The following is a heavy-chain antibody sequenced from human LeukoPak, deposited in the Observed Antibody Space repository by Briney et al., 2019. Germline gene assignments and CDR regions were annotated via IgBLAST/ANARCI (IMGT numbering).Heavy chain of an antibody. J-gene: IGHJ3*02. CDR2: IGTDGSYI. V-gene: IGHV3-21*01. CDR1: GFTFSSHN. CDR3: ARKMKTGDRVGTFDI. Sequence: GGSLRLSCAASGFTFSSHNMNCVRQAPMKGLEWVSSIGTDGSYISYADSVQGRFTISRDNAKNSLYLKMNSLTAEDTAVYYCARKMKTGDRVGTFDIWGHGTMVTVSS. D-gene: IGHD1-1*01.